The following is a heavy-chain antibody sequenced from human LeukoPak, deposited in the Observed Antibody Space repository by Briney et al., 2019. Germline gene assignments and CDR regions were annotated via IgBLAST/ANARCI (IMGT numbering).Heavy chain of an antibody. J-gene: IGHJ5*02. CDR1: GGSISSYY. Sequence: PSETLSLTCTVSGGSISSYYWSWIRQPPGKGLEWIGYIYYIVSSNYNPSLKSRVTISVDTSKNQFSLKLSSVTAADTAVYYSARAIVVVPSAANWFDPWGQGTLVTVSS. V-gene: IGHV4-59*01. D-gene: IGHD2-21*01. CDR3: ARAIVVVPSAANWFDP. CDR2: IYYIVSS.